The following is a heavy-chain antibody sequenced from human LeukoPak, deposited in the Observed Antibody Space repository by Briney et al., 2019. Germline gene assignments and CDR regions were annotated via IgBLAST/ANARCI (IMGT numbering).Heavy chain of an antibody. CDR1: RGSIRGGGNY. J-gene: IGHJ4*02. Sequence: ASQSLSLTCTLSRGSIRGGGNYSGWIRHHPGSGLEWVVYIYYSGSTYYNPSLKSRVTISVDTSKNQFSLKLSSVTAADTAVYYCAREKAIGGEFDYWGQGTLVTVSS. CDR2: IYYSGST. V-gene: IGHV4-31*03. CDR3: AREKAIGGEFDY. D-gene: IGHD3-10*01.